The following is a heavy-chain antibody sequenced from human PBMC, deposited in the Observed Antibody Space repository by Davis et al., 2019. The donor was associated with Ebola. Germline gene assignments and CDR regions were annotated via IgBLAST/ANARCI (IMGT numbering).Heavy chain of an antibody. D-gene: IGHD3-3*01. V-gene: IGHV1-18*01. J-gene: IGHJ5*02. Sequence: ASVKVSCKASGYTFTSYGISWVRQAPGQGLEWMGWISAYNGNTNYAQKLQGRVTMTTDTSTSTAYMELRSLRSDDTAVYYCARAHIRTIFGVVIIDWFDPWGQGTLVTVSS. CDR1: GYTFTSYG. CDR2: ISAYNGNT. CDR3: ARAHIRTIFGVVIIDWFDP.